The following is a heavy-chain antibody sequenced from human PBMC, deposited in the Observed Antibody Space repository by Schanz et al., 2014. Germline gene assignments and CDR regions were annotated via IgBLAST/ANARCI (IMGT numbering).Heavy chain of an antibody. V-gene: IGHV3-21*06. CDR1: GFSLSSYN. CDR3: ARGKRWLQPFFDY. CDR2: ISSSSSYI. D-gene: IGHD5-12*01. Sequence: VQLVESGGGLVKPGESLRLSCAASGFSLSSYNMNWVRQAPGKGLEWVSSISSSSSYIYYADSVKGRFTISRDNAKSSLFLQMNSLRAEDTAVYYCARGKRWLQPFFDYWGQGALVTVSS. J-gene: IGHJ4*02.